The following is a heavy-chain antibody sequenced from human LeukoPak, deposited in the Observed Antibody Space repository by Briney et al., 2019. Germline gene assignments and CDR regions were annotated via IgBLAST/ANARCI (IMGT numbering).Heavy chain of an antibody. D-gene: IGHD3-9*01. Sequence: SETLSLTCTVSGGSIISYYWSWIRQPPGKGLEWIGYIYYSGSTNYNPSLKSRVTISVDTSKNQFSLKLSSVTAADTAVYYCARQLVMDSSNWFDPWGQGTLVTVSS. J-gene: IGHJ5*02. CDR1: GGSIISYY. CDR3: ARQLVMDSSNWFDP. V-gene: IGHV4-59*08. CDR2: IYYSGST.